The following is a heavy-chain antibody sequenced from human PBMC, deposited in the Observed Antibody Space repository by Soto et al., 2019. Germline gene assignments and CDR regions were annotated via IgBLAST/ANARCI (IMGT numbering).Heavy chain of an antibody. CDR2: TYYRSKWNS. Sequence: PSQHRSLTCAISVDSVSSNSAAWSWIRQSPSRGLEWLGRTYYRSKWNSNYAVSVKGRVTINQDTSKNQFSLQLNSVTPEDTAVYYCARDEGGPWGEGTLVTVSS. J-gene: IGHJ4*02. CDR3: ARDEGGP. CDR1: VDSVSSNSAA. V-gene: IGHV6-1*01.